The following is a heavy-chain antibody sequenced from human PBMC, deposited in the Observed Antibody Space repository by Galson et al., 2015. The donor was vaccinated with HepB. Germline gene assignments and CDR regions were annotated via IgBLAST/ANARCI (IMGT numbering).Heavy chain of an antibody. CDR2: ISPYKRDT. V-gene: IGHV1-18*01. D-gene: IGHD6-6*01. Sequence: SVKVSCKASGYTFSSFSITWVRQAPGQGLEWMGWISPYKRDTDYAQKFQGRVTMTTDTSTSTAYMELRSLRSDDTAVYYCARARYSSSSPDYWGQGTLVSVSS. J-gene: IGHJ4*02. CDR3: ARARYSSSSPDY. CDR1: GYTFSSFS.